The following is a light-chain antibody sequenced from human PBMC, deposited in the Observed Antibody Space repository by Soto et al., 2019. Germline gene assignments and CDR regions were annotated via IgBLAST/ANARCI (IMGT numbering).Light chain of an antibody. Sequence: EVVLTQSPGTLSLSPVERANLSCRTSQSVVNYQLAWYRQKPGQAPRLLIYNTFHRATGIPDRFSGTGSETDFTLTISRLEPEDFAVYHCQQYGALPPTFGQGTKVDI. CDR3: QQYGALPPT. V-gene: IGKV3-20*01. CDR1: QSVVNYQ. J-gene: IGKJ1*01. CDR2: NTF.